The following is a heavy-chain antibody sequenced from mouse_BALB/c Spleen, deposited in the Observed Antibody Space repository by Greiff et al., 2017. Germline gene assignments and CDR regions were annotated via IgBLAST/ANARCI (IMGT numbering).Heavy chain of an antibody. CDR3: ARRYFDY. Sequence: DVKLQESGPGLVKPSQSLSLTCTVTGYSITSDYAWNWIRQFPGNKLEWMGYISYSGSTSYNPSLKSRISITRDTSKNQFFLQLNSVTTEDTATYYCARRYFDYWGQGTTLTVSS. V-gene: IGHV3-2*02. J-gene: IGHJ2*01. CDR2: ISYSGST. CDR1: GYSITSDYA.